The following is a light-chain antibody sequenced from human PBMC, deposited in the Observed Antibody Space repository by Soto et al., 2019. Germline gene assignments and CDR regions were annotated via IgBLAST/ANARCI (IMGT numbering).Light chain of an antibody. CDR1: SSNIGRNY. V-gene: IGLV1-47*01. J-gene: IGLJ3*02. CDR3: PAWDGSLSVWV. CDR2: RNN. Sequence: QSVLTQPPSASGTPGQRVTISCSGSSSNIGRNYVYWYQQLPGTAPKLLIYRNNQRPSGVPDRFSGSKSGTSASLAISGLRSEDEADYDCPAWDGSLSVWVFGGGTKLTVL.